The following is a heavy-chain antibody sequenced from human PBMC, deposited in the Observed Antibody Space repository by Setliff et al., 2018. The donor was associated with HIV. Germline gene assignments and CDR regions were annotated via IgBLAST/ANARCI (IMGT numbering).Heavy chain of an antibody. D-gene: IGHD6-19*01. CDR1: GGSINTSSYY. Sequence: PSETLSLTCSASGGSINTSSYYWAWVRQPPGNELEWIGSIYHDGTTHYRSSLRSRAAISIDTSKSQISLKVRSVTAADTAVYFCAGHPVTSGWLSLNWFDPWGQGILVTVPQ. CDR2: IYHDGTT. CDR3: AGHPVTSGWLSLNWFDP. J-gene: IGHJ5*01. V-gene: IGHV4-39*07.